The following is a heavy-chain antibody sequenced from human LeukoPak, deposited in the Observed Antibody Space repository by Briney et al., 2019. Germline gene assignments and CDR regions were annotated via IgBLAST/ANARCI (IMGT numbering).Heavy chain of an antibody. CDR1: GFTVSSNY. CDR3: ARDPYGGNWFDY. CDR2: IYSGGST. J-gene: IGHJ4*02. Sequence: GGSLRLSCAASGFTVSSNYMSWVRQAPGKGLEWVSVIYSGGSTDYADSVKGRFTISRDNSKNTLYLQMNSLRAEDTAVYCCARDPYGGNWFDYWGQGTLVTVSS. D-gene: IGHD4-23*01. V-gene: IGHV3-66*01.